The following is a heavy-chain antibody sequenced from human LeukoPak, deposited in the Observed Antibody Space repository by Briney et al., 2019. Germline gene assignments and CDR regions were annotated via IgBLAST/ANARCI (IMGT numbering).Heavy chain of an antibody. CDR2: IKQDGSEK. J-gene: IGHJ5*02. CDR3: VEINTP. D-gene: IGHD1-1*01. V-gene: IGHV3-7*01. CDR1: GFTVSSNY. Sequence: PGGSLRLSCAASGFTVSSNYMSWVRQAPGKGLEWVANIKQDGSEKYYVDSVKGRFTISRDNAKNSLYLQMSSLRAEDTAVYYCVEINTPWGQGTLVTVSS.